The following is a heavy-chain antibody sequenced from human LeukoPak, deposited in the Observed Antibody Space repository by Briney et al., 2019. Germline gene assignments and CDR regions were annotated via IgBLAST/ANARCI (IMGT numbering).Heavy chain of an antibody. CDR1: GFTFSSYA. J-gene: IGHJ6*02. V-gene: IGHV4-34*01. CDR2: INHSGST. Sequence: GSLRLSCAASGFTFSSYAMSWIRQSPGKGLEWIGEINHSGSTNYNPSLKSRVTISVDTSKNQLSLKLSSVTAADTAVYYCARGLLAYYSGMDVWGQGTTVTVSS. CDR3: ARGLLAYYSGMDV. D-gene: IGHD3-3*02.